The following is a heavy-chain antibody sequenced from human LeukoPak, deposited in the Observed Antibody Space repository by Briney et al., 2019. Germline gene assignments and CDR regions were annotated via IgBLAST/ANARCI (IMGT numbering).Heavy chain of an antibody. CDR2: INHSGST. V-gene: IGHV4-34*01. CDR3: ATKDVAAAGTLYYFDY. CDR1: GGSFSGYY. D-gene: IGHD6-13*01. Sequence: PSETLSLTCAVYGGSFSGYYWSWIRQPPGKGLEWIGEINHSGSTNYNPSLKSRVIISVDTSKNQFSLKLSSVTAADTAVYYCATKDVAAAGTLYYFDYWGQGTLVTVSS. J-gene: IGHJ4*02.